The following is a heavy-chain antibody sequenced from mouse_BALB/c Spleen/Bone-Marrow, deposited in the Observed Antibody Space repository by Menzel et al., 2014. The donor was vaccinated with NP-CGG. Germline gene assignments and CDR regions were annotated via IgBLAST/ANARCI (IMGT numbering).Heavy chain of an antibody. J-gene: IGHJ3*01. V-gene: IGHV1-9*01. CDR2: ILPGSGST. CDR1: GYTFSSYW. Sequence: AQLVESGAELMKPGASVKISCKATGYTFSSYWLEWVKQRPGHGLEWIGEILPGSGSTYYNEKFKGKAKFTADTSSNTAYMQLSSLTAEDSAVKFCARGVGDYWGQGTLVTVSS. D-gene: IGHD1-1*02. CDR3: ARGVGDY.